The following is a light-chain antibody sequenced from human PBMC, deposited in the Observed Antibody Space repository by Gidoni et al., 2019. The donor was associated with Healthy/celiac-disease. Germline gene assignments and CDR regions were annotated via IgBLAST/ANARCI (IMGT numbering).Light chain of an antibody. CDR3: AAWDDSLNVEV. J-gene: IGLJ3*02. CDR1: SSNIGSNT. V-gene: IGLV1-44*01. Sequence: QSVLTQPPSASGTPGQRVTSSCSGSSSNIGSNTVNWYQQLPGTAPKLLIYSNNQRPSGVPDRFSGSKSGTSASLAISGLQSEDEADYYCAAWDDSLNVEVFGGGTKLTVL. CDR2: SNN.